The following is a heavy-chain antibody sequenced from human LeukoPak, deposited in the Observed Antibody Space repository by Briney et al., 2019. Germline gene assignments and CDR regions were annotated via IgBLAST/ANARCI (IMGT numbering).Heavy chain of an antibody. CDR1: GYSFTSYW. D-gene: IGHD2-2*01. Sequence: GESLKISCKGSGYSFTSYWIGWVRQMPGKGLEWMGIIYPGDSDTRYSPSFQGQVTISADKSISTAYLQWSSLKASDTAMYYCARSYCSSTSCCPYYDYWGQGTLVTVSS. J-gene: IGHJ4*02. CDR2: IYPGDSDT. CDR3: ARSYCSSTSCCPYYDY. V-gene: IGHV5-51*01.